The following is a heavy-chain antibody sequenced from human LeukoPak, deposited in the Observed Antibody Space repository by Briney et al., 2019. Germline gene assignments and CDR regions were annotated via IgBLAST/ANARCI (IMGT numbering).Heavy chain of an antibody. CDR2: IYPGDSDT. CDR3: AKEINYYDSSGSLGGYFDY. D-gene: IGHD3-22*01. V-gene: IGHV5-51*01. Sequence: GESLKISCKGSGYSFTNYWIGWVRQMPGKGLEWMGIIYPGDSDTRYSPSFQGQVTISADKSISTAYLQWSSLKASDTAMYYCAKEINYYDSSGSLGGYFDYWGQGTLVTVSS. J-gene: IGHJ4*02. CDR1: GYSFTNYW.